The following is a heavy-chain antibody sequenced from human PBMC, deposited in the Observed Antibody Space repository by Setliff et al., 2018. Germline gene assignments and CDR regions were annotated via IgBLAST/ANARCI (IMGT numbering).Heavy chain of an antibody. CDR2: VFPNGAS. CDR1: GDSMSGAS. V-gene: IGHV4-59*01. D-gene: IGHD1-1*01. CDR3: AKGGTYRYFDF. J-gene: IGHJ4*02. Sequence: SETLSLTCSVSGDSMSGASIWSWIRQPPGRGLEFMGYVFPNGASKYDPSFKSRLTISVDTSKNQFSLKLTSVTAADTAFYFCAKGGTYRYFDFWGQGTPVTLSS.